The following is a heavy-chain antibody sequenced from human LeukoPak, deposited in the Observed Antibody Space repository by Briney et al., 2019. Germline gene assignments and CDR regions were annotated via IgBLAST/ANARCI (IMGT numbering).Heavy chain of an antibody. Sequence: SQTLSLTCTVSGGSISSSDYYGAWIRQPPGKGLEWIGSIYYNGNTYYNPSLKSRVTISVDMSNNQFSLKLSSVTAADTAVYYCASHRRYTTGSEEFDYWGQGTLVTVSS. J-gene: IGHJ4*02. V-gene: IGHV4-39*01. D-gene: IGHD2/OR15-2a*01. CDR2: IYYNGNT. CDR1: GGSISSSDYY. CDR3: ASHRRYTTGSEEFDY.